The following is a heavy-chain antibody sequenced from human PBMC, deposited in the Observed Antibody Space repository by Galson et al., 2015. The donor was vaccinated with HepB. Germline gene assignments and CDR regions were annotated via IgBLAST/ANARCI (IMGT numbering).Heavy chain of an antibody. J-gene: IGHJ5*02. CDR2: IWYDGSNK. CDR1: GFTFSSYG. D-gene: IGHD2-15*01. CDR3: ARDGGGDIVVEAGGWFDP. V-gene: IGHV3-33*08. Sequence: SLRLSCAASGFTFSSYGMHWVRQAPGKGLEWVAVIWYDGSNKYYADSVKGRFTISRDNSKNTLYLQMNSLRAEDTAVYYCARDGGGDIVVEAGGWFDPWGQGTLVTVSS.